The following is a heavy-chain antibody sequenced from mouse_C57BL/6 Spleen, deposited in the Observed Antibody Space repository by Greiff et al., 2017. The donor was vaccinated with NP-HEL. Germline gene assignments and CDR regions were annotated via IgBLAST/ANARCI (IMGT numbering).Heavy chain of an antibody. CDR3: ARDGYYPLYAMDY. D-gene: IGHD2-3*01. V-gene: IGHV5-9*01. Sequence: EVQRVESGGGLVKPGGSLKLSCAASGFTFSSYTMSWVRQTPEKRLEWVATISGGGGNTYYPDSVKGRFTISRDNAKNTPYLQMSSLRSEDTALYYCARDGYYPLYAMDYWGQGTSVTVSS. J-gene: IGHJ4*01. CDR1: GFTFSSYT. CDR2: ISGGGGNT.